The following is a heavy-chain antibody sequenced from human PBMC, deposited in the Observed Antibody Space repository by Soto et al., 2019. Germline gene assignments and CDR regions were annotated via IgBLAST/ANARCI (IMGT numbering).Heavy chain of an antibody. CDR2: IHHTGST. D-gene: IGHD3-22*01. CDR3: ARQRDYYDTSGDSYFDY. Sequence: TSETLCLTCTVSGGSISSTDYFWGWIRQPPGKGLEWIGSIHHTGSTYYNPSLKSRVTVSVDTSKNQFSLKLTSVTAADTAVYYCARQRDYYDTSGDSYFDYWGQGTLVTVSS. V-gene: IGHV4-39*01. J-gene: IGHJ4*02. CDR1: GGSISSTDYF.